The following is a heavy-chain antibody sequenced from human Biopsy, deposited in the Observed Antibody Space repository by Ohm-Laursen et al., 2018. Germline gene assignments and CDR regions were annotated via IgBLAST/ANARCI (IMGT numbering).Heavy chain of an antibody. CDR1: GKTFSDYQ. J-gene: IGHJ4*02. V-gene: IGHV4-34*08. Sequence: SQTLSLTCAVFGKTFSDYQWSWIRQPPGKGLEWIGQINQAGTTNYNPSLKRRVSISADASKYEFSLRLTSGTAADTAVYLCGNEVHGRDYWGLGAQVTVSS. CDR2: INQAGTT. CDR3: GNEVHGRDY. D-gene: IGHD2-15*01.